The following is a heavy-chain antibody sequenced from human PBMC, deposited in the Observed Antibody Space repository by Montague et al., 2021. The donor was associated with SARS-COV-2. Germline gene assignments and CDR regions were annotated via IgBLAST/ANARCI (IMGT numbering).Heavy chain of an antibody. Sequence: SETLSLTCAVSRGSFSNYYWTWIRQSPGKGLEWIGEINQGGAPNXTPSLKSRVTISPDTSKKQISLNLNSVTVADTAVFFCARGRPVQGSFRHFDSISSGALDIWAQGSLVIVSS. V-gene: IGHV4-34*01. CDR3: ARGRPVQGSFRHFDSISSGALDI. D-gene: IGHD3-9*01. CDR2: INQGGAP. J-gene: IGHJ3*02. CDR1: RGSFSNYY.